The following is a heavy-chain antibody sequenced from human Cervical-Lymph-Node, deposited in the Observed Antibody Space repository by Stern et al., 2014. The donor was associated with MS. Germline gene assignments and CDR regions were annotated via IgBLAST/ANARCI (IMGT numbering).Heavy chain of an antibody. Sequence: VQLEESGGGVVQPGRSLRLSCEASGFTFSTYGMHWVRQAPGKGLEWVAVIWFDGSNQNYADSVKGRFTISRDNSKNTLFLQMNSLRAEDTAVYYCAREKGACNGDYCHVTFDYWGQGTLVTVSS. CDR2: IWFDGSNQ. CDR3: AREKGACNGDYCHVTFDY. CDR1: GFTFSTYG. J-gene: IGHJ4*02. V-gene: IGHV3-33*01. D-gene: IGHD3-22*01.